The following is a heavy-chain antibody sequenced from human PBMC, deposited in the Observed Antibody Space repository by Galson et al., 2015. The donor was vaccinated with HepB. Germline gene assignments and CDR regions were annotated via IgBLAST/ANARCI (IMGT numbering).Heavy chain of an antibody. V-gene: IGHV3-53*01. CDR3: ARGEYYYGSGSSPTPLDY. Sequence: SLRLSCAVSGFTVSTNYMIWVRQAPGKGLEWVSIIYTGGSADYADSVKGRFTISGDNSKNILYLQMNSLRAEDTAVYYCARGEYYYGSGSSPTPLDYWGQGILVIVSS. D-gene: IGHD3-10*01. CDR1: GFTVSTNY. J-gene: IGHJ4*02. CDR2: IYTGGSA.